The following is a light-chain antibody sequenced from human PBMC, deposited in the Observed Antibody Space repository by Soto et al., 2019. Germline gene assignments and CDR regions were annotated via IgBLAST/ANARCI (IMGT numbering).Light chain of an antibody. CDR3: QQNYNSPRT. CDR2: VAP. Sequence: DIQMTQSPSSLSASVGDSVTITCRASQNIETYLNWYQVKPGKAPKLLLSVAPGFQGEVPSYFSGSVSGTEFTLTISSMQPEDFATYSCQQNYNSPRTFGQGTKVEIK. J-gene: IGKJ1*01. CDR1: QNIETY. V-gene: IGKV1-39*01.